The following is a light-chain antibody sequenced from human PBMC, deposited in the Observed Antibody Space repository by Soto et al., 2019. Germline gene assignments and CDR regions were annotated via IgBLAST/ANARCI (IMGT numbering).Light chain of an antibody. Sequence: DIQMTQSPSTLSASVGDRVTITCRASQSISSWLAWYQQKPGQAPKLLIYDASSLESGVPSRFSGSGSGTEFTLTISSLQPDDFATYYCQQYNSYSSFTFGPGTKVDIK. V-gene: IGKV1-5*01. CDR2: DAS. CDR1: QSISSW. CDR3: QQYNSYSSFT. J-gene: IGKJ3*01.